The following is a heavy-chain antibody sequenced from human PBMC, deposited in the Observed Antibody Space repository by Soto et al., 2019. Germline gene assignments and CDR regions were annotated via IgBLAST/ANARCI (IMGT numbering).Heavy chain of an antibody. CDR3: ARGVLRFLEWLLLLGWFDP. J-gene: IGHJ5*02. CDR1: GFTFSSYA. D-gene: IGHD3-3*01. CDR2: IRCSSSSI. V-gene: IGHV3-48*01. Sequence: GGSLRLSCAASGFTFSSYAMRWVRQAPGKGLEWVSYIRCSSSSIYYADSVKGRFTISRDNSKNSLYLQTNSLRAEDTAVYYCARGVLRFLEWLLLLGWFDPWGQGTLVTVSS.